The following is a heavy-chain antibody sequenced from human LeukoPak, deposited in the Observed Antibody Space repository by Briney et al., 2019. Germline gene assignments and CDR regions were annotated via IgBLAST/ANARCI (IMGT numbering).Heavy chain of an antibody. CDR2: IYPGDSAT. V-gene: IGHV5-51*01. D-gene: IGHD2-2*01. Sequence: GESLKISCKTSGYSFTTYWVGWVRQMPGKGLEWMGIIYPGDSATRYSPSFQGQVTISADKSISTAYLQWSSLKASDTAMYYCARGCSSTTCYHKFGYWGQGTLVTVSS. J-gene: IGHJ4*02. CDR1: GYSFTTYW. CDR3: ARGCSSTTCYHKFGY.